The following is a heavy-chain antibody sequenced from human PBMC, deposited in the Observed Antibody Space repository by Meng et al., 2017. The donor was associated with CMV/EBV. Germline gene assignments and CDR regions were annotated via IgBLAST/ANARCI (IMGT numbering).Heavy chain of an antibody. CDR3: ARGHSSGWYRY. CDR2: INHNSGGT. Sequence: ASVKVSCKASGYTFTGYYMHWVRQAPGQGLEWMGWINHNSGGTNYAQKFQGRVTMTRDTSISTAYMELSRLRSDDTAVYYCARGHSSGWYRYWGQGTLVTVSS. D-gene: IGHD6-19*01. CDR1: GYTFTGYY. V-gene: IGHV1-2*02. J-gene: IGHJ4*02.